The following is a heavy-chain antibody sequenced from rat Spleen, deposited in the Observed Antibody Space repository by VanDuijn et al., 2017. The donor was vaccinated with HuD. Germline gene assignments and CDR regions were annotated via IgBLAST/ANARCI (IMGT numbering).Heavy chain of an antibody. CDR2: IWTGGTT. CDR3: ARVGYSSYIRYFDY. V-gene: IGHV2S63*01. CDR1: GFPLTNYH. D-gene: IGHD1-2*01. Sequence: VQLKESGPGLVQPSQTLSLTCTVSGFPLTNYHIHWIRQPPGKGLEWMGVIWTGGTTAYNSLLKSRLSISRDTSKSQVFLKMNSLQTEDTATYYCARVGYSSYIRYFDYWGQGVMVTVSS. J-gene: IGHJ2*01.